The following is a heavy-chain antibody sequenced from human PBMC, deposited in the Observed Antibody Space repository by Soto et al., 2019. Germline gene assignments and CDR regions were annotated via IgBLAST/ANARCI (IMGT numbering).Heavy chain of an antibody. CDR3: AKERAVVAPENINYFGMDV. D-gene: IGHD2-2*01. V-gene: IGHV3-23*01. CDR1: GFTFSSYA. CDR2: ISGDGNST. Sequence: GGSLRLSCAASGFTFSSYAMSWVRQAPGKGLEWVSVISGDGNSTYYADSVKGRFTISRDNSKNTLYLQMNSLRSEDTALYYCAKERAVVAPENINYFGMDVWGQGTTVTVSS. J-gene: IGHJ6*02.